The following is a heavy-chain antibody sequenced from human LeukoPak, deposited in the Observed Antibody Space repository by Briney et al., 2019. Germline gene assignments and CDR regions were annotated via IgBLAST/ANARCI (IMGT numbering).Heavy chain of an antibody. V-gene: IGHV4-34*01. Sequence: SETLSLTCAVYGGSFSGYYWSWIRQPPGKGLEWVGEINHSGSTNYNPSLKSRVTISVDTSKNQFSLKLSSVTAADTAVYYCARGVEYSSSGPHDYWGQGTLVTVSS. CDR2: INHSGST. CDR3: ARGVEYSSSGPHDY. J-gene: IGHJ4*02. CDR1: GGSFSGYY. D-gene: IGHD6-6*01.